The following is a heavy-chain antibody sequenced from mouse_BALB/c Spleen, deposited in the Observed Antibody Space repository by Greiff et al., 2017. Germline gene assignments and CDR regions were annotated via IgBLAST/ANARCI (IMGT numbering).Heavy chain of an antibody. Sequence: VQLKQSGAELVRPGALVKLSCKASGFNIKDYYMHWVKQRPEQGLEWIGWIDPENGNTIYDPKFQGKASITADTSSNTAYLQLSSLTSEDTAVYYCARSYGSRGWYFDVWGAGTTVTVSS. CDR1: GFNIKDYY. CDR3: ARSYGSRGWYFDV. J-gene: IGHJ1*01. CDR2: IDPENGNT. V-gene: IGHV14-1*02. D-gene: IGHD1-1*01.